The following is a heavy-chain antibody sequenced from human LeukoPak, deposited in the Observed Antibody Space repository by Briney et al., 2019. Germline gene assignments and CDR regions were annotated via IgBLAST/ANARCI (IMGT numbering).Heavy chain of an antibody. V-gene: IGHV3-21*01. J-gene: IGHJ4*02. D-gene: IGHD6-19*01. CDR1: GFTFNNYA. Sequence: GGSLRLSCAASGFTFNNYAMNWVRQAPGKGLEWVSTISASGRSIYYADSVKGRFTISRDNAKNSLYLQMNSLRAEDTAVYYCARGPYSSGWYLFSSLDNWGQGTLVTVSS. CDR2: ISASGRSI. CDR3: ARGPYSSGWYLFSSLDN.